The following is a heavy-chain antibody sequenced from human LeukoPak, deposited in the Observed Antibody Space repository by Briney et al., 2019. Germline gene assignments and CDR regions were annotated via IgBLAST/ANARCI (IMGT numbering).Heavy chain of an antibody. CDR1: GGSISSSSYY. Sequence: SETLSLTCTVSGGSISSSSYYWGWIRQPPGKGLEWIGGIYYSGSTYYNPSLKSRVTISVDTSKNQFSLKLSSVTAADTAVYYCARHRGIVVVPAAIPHQAWFDPWGQGTLVTVSS. CDR3: ARHRGIVVVPAAIPHQAWFDP. CDR2: IYYSGST. D-gene: IGHD2-2*02. V-gene: IGHV4-39*01. J-gene: IGHJ5*02.